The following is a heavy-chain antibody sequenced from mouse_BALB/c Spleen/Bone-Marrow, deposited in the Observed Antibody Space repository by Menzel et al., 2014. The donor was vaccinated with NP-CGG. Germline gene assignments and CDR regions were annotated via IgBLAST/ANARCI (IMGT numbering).Heavy chain of an antibody. J-gene: IGHJ4*01. Sequence: LVESGAELVRPGTSVKVSCKASGYAFTNYLIEWVKQRPGQGLEWTGVINPGSGGTNYNEKFKGKATLTADKSSSTAYMQLSSLTSDDSAVYFCARWDYAMDYWGQGTSVTVSS. V-gene: IGHV1-54*01. CDR3: ARWDYAMDY. CDR1: GYAFTNYL. CDR2: INPGSGGT.